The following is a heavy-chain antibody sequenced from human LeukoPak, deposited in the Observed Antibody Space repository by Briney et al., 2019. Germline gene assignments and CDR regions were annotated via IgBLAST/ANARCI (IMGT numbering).Heavy chain of an antibody. J-gene: IGHJ4*02. CDR3: ARGRYCGGDCYSCSF. Sequence: VASVKVSCKASGGTFSSYAISWVRQAPGQGLEWIGGIIPIFGTANYAQKFQGRVTITTDESTSTAYMELSSLRSEDTAVYYCARGRYCGGDCYSCSFWGQGTLVTVSS. V-gene: IGHV1-69*05. CDR1: GGTFSSYA. CDR2: IIPIFGTA. D-gene: IGHD2-21*01.